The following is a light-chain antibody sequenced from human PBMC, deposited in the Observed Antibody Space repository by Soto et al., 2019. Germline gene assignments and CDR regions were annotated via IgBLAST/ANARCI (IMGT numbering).Light chain of an antibody. Sequence: AIQMTQSPSAVSASVGDRVTVTCRASQDIRSDVGWYQQKPGQAPXVXMXAASRLHSGVPSRFSGSGSGTDFVLTISSLQLEDVATYYCLQNNNYPLTFGGGTKV. CDR3: LQNNNYPLT. V-gene: IGKV1-6*01. CDR1: QDIRSD. CDR2: AAS. J-gene: IGKJ4*01.